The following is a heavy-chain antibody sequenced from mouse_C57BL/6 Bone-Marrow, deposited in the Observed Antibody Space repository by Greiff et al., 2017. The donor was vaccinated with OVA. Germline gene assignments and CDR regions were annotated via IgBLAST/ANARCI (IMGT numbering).Heavy chain of an antibody. D-gene: IGHD1-1*01. CDR3: ARSRDYGSPWFAY. V-gene: IGHV1-54*01. Sequence: QVQLQQSGAELVRPGTSVKVSCKASGYAFTNYLIEWVKQRPGQGLEWIGVINPGSGGTNYNEKFKGKATLTADKSSSTAYMQLSSLTSEDSAVYFCARSRDYGSPWFAYWGQGTLVTVAA. J-gene: IGHJ3*01. CDR2: INPGSGGT. CDR1: GYAFTNYL.